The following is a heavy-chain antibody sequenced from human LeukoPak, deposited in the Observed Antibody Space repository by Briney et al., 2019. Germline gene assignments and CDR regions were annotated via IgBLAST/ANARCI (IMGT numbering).Heavy chain of an antibody. CDR3: ARHATHRYLADFDY. D-gene: IGHD3-9*01. J-gene: IGHJ4*02. V-gene: IGHV4-59*08. CDR2: IYYSGST. Sequence: SETLSLTCTVSGGSISSYYWSWIRQRPGKGLEWIGYIYYSGSTNYNPSLKSRVTISVDASKNQFSLKLSSVTAADTAVYYCARHATHRYLADFDYWGQGTLVTVSS. CDR1: GGSISSYY.